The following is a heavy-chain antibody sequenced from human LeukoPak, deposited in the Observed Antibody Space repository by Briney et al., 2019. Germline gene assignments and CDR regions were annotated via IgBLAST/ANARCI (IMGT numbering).Heavy chain of an antibody. CDR1: GYSFTSYW. D-gene: IGHD3-3*01. Sequence: GESLKISCKGSGYSFTSYWIGWVRQMPGKGLEWMGIIYPGDSDTGYSPSFQGQVTISADKSISTAYLQWSSLKASDTAMYYCARRFYDFWSGEGWFDPWGQGTLVTVSS. J-gene: IGHJ5*02. V-gene: IGHV5-51*01. CDR2: IYPGDSDT. CDR3: ARRFYDFWSGEGWFDP.